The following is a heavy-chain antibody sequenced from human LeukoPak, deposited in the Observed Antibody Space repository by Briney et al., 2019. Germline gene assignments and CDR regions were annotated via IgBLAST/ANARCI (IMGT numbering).Heavy chain of an antibody. Sequence: PGGSLRLSRAASGFTFSSYGMHWVRQAPGKGLEWLAVISYDGSNKYYADSVKGRFTISRDNSKNTLYLQMNSLRAEDTAVYYCAKDGVLRYFDWLLYSFLDYWGQGTLVTVSS. V-gene: IGHV3-30*18. CDR2: ISYDGSNK. J-gene: IGHJ4*02. CDR3: AKDGVLRYFDWLLYSFLDY. CDR1: GFTFSSYG. D-gene: IGHD3-9*01.